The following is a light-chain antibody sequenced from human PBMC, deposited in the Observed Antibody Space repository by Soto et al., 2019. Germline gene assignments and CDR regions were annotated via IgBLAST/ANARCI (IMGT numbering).Light chain of an antibody. V-gene: IGKV3-15*01. J-gene: IGKJ1*01. CDR2: GAS. CDR1: QGFSSN. Sequence: EIVMTQSTASLSVSPGEKATLSSRASQGFSSNLAWYQQKLGRVPGLLTYGASTRATGIPARFSGSGSGTEFTLTISSLQSEDFAVYYCQQYNNWPRTFGQGTKVEIK. CDR3: QQYNNWPRT.